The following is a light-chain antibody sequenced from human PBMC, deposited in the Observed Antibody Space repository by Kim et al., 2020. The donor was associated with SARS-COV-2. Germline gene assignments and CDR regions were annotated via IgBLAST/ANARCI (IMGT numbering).Light chain of an antibody. CDR2: KVT. CDR3: CSFARTNTLL. CDR1: SSDVGGYNL. J-gene: IGLJ2*01. V-gene: IGLV2-23*02. Sequence: QSASVSGSPGQSITISCTGTSSDVGGYNLVSWYQQHPGKAPKVMIYKVTERPSGVSDRFSGSKSGNTASLIISGLQADDEADYYCCSFARTNTLLFGGGTQLTVL.